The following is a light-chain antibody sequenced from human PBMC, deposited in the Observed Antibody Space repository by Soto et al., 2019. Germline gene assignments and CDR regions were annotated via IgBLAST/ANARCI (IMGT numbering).Light chain of an antibody. CDR1: NSNIGAGYD. CDR3: SSYAGNNTYV. J-gene: IGLJ1*01. V-gene: IGLV1-40*01. Sequence: QSVLTQPPSVSGAPGQRVTISCTGSNSNIGAGYDVHWYQQLSGVPYRFSGSKSGSTASLTVSGLHTEDEADYYCSSYAGNNTYVFGSGTKVTVL.